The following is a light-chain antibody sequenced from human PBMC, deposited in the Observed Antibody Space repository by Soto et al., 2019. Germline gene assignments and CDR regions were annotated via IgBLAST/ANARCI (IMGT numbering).Light chain of an antibody. Sequence: QSALTQPPSASGSPGQSVTISCTGTSSDVGGYNYVSWYQQHPGRAPQLMIYEVSKRPSGVHHRFSGSKSGNTASLTVSGLEAEDEADYCCTSTAGTNNQVFGTGTKLTVL. V-gene: IGLV2-8*01. J-gene: IGLJ1*01. CDR2: EVS. CDR3: TSTAGTNNQV. CDR1: SSDVGGYNY.